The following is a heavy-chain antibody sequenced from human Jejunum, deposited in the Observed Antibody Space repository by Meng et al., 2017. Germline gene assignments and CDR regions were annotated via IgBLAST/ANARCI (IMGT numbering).Heavy chain of an antibody. CDR3: APLIAASTVRYINS. J-gene: IGHJ4*02. V-gene: IGHV3-23*04. Sequence: LVAAGACVVQPAGALRLSCEASGFIVSNYVMSWVHQAPGKGLEWASGVSGRGGTTHYADSVKGRFTISRDNSKNTLYLQMDNVRAEDTAVYYCAPLIAASTVRYINSWGQGTLVTVSS. CDR2: VSGRGGTT. D-gene: IGHD4-17*01. CDR1: GFIVSNYV.